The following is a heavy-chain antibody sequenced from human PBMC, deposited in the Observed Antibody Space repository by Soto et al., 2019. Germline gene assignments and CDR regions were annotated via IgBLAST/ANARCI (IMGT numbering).Heavy chain of an antibody. CDR3: VRDVRGGDTFEI. J-gene: IGHJ3*02. CDR1: GYTFTSYG. D-gene: IGHD1-26*01. V-gene: IGHV1-18*01. Sequence: QVQLVQSGAEVKKPGASVKVSCKASGYTFTSYGISWVRQAPVQGLERMAWVTTYNGNTDSAQKFQARNTVTTDTTTSTAYMELRSLRSDDPAVYYCVRDVRGGDTFEIWGRGTMVTVSS. CDR2: VTTYNGNT.